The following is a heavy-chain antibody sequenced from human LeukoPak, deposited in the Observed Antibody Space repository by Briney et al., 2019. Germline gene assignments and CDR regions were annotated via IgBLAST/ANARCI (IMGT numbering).Heavy chain of an antibody. D-gene: IGHD6-6*01. CDR2: INSDGSNT. J-gene: IGHJ5*02. V-gene: IGHV3-74*01. CDR1: EFVFSTYY. CDR3: ARTGIVARPTVWFDP. Sequence: PGGSLRLSCAASEFVFSTYYMHWARQAPGKGLVWVSSINSDGSNTNYAGSVKGRFSISRDNAKNTLYLQMNSLRAEDTAVYYCARTGIVARPTVWFDPWGQGTLVTVSS.